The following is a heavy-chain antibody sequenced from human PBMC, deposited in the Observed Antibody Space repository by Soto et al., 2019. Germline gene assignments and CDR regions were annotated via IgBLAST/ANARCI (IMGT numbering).Heavy chain of an antibody. Sequence: QITLKESGPTLVKPTQALTLTCTFSGFSLSTSGVGVGWIRQPPGKALEWLALIYWDDDKRYSPSLKSRLTITKDTSKNQVVLTMTNMDPVDTATYYCAHINDILPGYCRFDYWGQGTLVTVSS. D-gene: IGHD3-9*01. V-gene: IGHV2-5*02. CDR3: AHINDILPGYCRFDY. J-gene: IGHJ4*02. CDR1: GFSLSTSGVG. CDR2: IYWDDDK.